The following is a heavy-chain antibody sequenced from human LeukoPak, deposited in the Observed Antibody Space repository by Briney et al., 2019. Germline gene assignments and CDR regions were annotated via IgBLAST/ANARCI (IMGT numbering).Heavy chain of an antibody. D-gene: IGHD3-9*01. V-gene: IGHV3-48*01. Sequence: GGSLRLSCAASGFTFSSYSMNWVRQAPGKGLEWVSYISSSSTIYYADSVKGRFTISRDNAKNSLYLQMNSLRAEDTAVYYCAPNPPRGNVLRYFDWLYHDYWGQGTLVTVSS. CDR1: GFTFSSYS. CDR2: ISSSSTI. J-gene: IGHJ4*02. CDR3: APNPPRGNVLRYFDWLYHDY.